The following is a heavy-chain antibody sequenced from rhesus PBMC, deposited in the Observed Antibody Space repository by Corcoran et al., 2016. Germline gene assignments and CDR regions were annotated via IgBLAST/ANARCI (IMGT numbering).Heavy chain of an antibody. CDR1: GFTFSSYG. CDR3: ARCWPDYGNYYYGLDS. D-gene: IGHD4-35*01. V-gene: IGHV3-54*02. Sequence: EVQLVESGGGLVQPGGSLRLSCAASGFTFSSYGMHWVRQAPGKGLEWVAVISYDGMKNYCADSGEDHFTISRDNSKNMLYLQMNNLKLEDTAVYYCARCWPDYGNYYYGLDSWGQGVVVTVSS. J-gene: IGHJ6*01. CDR2: ISYDGMKN.